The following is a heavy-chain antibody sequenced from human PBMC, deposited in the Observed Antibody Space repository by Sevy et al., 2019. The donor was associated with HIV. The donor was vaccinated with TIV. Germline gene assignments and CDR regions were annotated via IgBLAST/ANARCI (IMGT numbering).Heavy chain of an antibody. CDR2: MRSKAFAGTT. J-gene: IGHJ4*02. CDR1: GFNLGDYA. D-gene: IGHD5-18*01. CDR3: IRSRKVGYTGMVPDY. V-gene: IGHV3-49*04. Sequence: GGSLRLSCSTSGFNLGDYAMSWVRQSPGKGLEWVGFMRSKAFAGTTEYAASVKGRFTISTDDSKASAHLQMNSLRAEETGVYYCIRSRKVGYTGMVPDYWGQGTLVTVSS.